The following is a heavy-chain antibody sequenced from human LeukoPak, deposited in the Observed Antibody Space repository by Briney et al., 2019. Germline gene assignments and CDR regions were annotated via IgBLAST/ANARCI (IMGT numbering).Heavy chain of an antibody. J-gene: IGHJ4*02. CDR3: ARKGYSYGYFNY. D-gene: IGHD5-18*01. CDR2: INHSGST. CDR1: GGSFSGYY. V-gene: IGHV4-34*01. Sequence: SETLSLTCAVYGGSFSGYYWSWIRQPPGKGLEWIGEINHSGSTNYIPSLKSRVTVSVDTSKNQFSLKLNSVTAADTAVYYCARKGYSYGYFNYWGQGTLVTVSS.